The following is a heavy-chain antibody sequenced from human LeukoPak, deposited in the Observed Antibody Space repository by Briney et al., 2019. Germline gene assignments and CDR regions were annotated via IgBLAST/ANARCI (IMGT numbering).Heavy chain of an antibody. J-gene: IGHJ4*02. D-gene: IGHD5-24*01. CDR3: ARGEIDGPDFDQ. Sequence: EASVKVSCKASGYIFTAYYMHWVRQAPGQGPEWMGWINGNSGGTNYAQKFRGRVTMTRDTSITTAYMEVSGLRSDDTAVYFCARGEIDGPDFDQWGQGTLVTVSS. V-gene: IGHV1-2*02. CDR2: INGNSGGT. CDR1: GYIFTAYY.